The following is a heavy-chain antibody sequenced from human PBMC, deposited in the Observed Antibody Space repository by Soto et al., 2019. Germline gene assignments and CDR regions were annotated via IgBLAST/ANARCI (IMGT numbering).Heavy chain of an antibody. Sequence: GGSLRLSCAASGFTFTRYSMNWVRQAPGKGLEWVSSISSTTNYIYYADSMKGRFTVSRDNAKNSVYLEMNSLSAEDTALYYCARESEDLTSNFDYWGQGTLVTAPQ. J-gene: IGHJ4*02. CDR2: ISSTTNYI. V-gene: IGHV3-21*01. CDR3: ARESEDLTSNFDY. CDR1: GFTFTRYS.